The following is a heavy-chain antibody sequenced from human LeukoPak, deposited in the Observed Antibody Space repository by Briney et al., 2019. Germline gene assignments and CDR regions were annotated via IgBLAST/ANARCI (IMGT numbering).Heavy chain of an antibody. D-gene: IGHD5-24*01. J-gene: IGHJ4*02. CDR3: ARLAEMATIDY. CDR1: GASISSSSYY. Sequence: SETLSLTCTVSGASISSSSYYWAWIRQPPGKGLEWIGSASYSGNTYYNPSLKSRVTISVDTSKNQFPLKMSSVTAADTAVYYCARLAEMATIDYWGQGTLVTVSS. CDR2: ASYSGNT. V-gene: IGHV4-39*06.